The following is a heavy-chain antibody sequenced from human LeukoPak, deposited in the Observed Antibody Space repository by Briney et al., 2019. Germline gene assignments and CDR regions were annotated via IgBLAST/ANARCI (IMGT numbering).Heavy chain of an antibody. J-gene: IGHJ4*02. Sequence: PSETLSLTCTASGGSISSYYWIWIRQPPGKGLEWWGYIYYSGSTKYNPSLKSRVTISVDTSKNQFSVTLSSVTGADTPVYSSTRHMVRERSFAYWGQGNLVTVSS. D-gene: IGHD3-10*01. CDR2: IYYSGST. V-gene: IGHV4-59*08. CDR1: GGSISSYY. CDR3: TRHMVRERSFAY.